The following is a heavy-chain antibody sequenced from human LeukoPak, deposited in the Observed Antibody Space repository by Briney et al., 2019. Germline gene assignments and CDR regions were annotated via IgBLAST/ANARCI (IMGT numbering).Heavy chain of an antibody. J-gene: IGHJ4*02. CDR3: ARHPSGYALKGITSIDY. CDR2: IYYSGST. D-gene: IGHD5-12*01. V-gene: IGHV4-39*01. Sequence: PSETLSLTCTVSGGSISSSSYYWGWIRQPPGKGLEWIGTIYYSGSTYCNPSLKSRVTISVDTSKNQFSLKLSSVTAADTAVYYCARHPSGYALKGITSIDYWGQGTLATVSS. CDR1: GGSISSSSYY.